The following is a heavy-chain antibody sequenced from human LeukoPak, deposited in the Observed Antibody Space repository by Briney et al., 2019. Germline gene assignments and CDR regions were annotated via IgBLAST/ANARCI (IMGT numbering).Heavy chain of an antibody. CDR2: IKQDGSEK. V-gene: IGHV3-7*01. CDR1: GFTFSSYG. D-gene: IGHD6-6*01. J-gene: IGHJ4*02. CDR3: ARKRFEYSSSSADY. Sequence: PGGSLRLSCAASGFTFSSYGMHWVRQAPGKGLEWVANIKQDGSEKYYVDSVKGRFTISRDNAKNSLYLQMNSLRAEDTAVYYCARKRFEYSSSSADYWGQGTLVTVSS.